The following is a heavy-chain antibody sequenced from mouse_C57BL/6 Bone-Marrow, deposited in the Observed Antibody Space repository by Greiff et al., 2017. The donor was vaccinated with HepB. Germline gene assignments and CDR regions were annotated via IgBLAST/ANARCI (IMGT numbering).Heavy chain of an antibody. Sequence: QVQLKQSGAELVMPGASVKLSCKASGYTFTSYWMHWVKQRPGQGLEWIGEIDPSDSYTNYNQKFKGKSTLTVDKSSSTAYMQLSSLTSEDSAVYYCARRGWLLEVDYWGQGTSVTVSS. CDR1: GYTFTSYW. CDR3: ARRGWLLEVDY. D-gene: IGHD2-3*01. J-gene: IGHJ4*01. V-gene: IGHV1-69*01. CDR2: IDPSDSYT.